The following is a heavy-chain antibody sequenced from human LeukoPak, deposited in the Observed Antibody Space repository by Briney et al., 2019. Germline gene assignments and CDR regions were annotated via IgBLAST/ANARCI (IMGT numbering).Heavy chain of an antibody. CDR1: GFTFSSYE. D-gene: IGHD3-10*01. CDR2: ISSGGSSI. J-gene: IGHJ4*02. Sequence: GGSLRLSCAASGFTFSSYEMNWVRQAPGKGLEWLSYISSGGSSIYYADSVKGRFTISRDNAKNSLYLQMNSLRAEDTAVYYCARYMVRGIIISYFDNWGQGTLVTVSS. CDR3: ARYMVRGIIISYFDN. V-gene: IGHV3-48*03.